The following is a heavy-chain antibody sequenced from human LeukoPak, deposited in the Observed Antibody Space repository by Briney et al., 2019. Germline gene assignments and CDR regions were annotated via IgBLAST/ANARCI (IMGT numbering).Heavy chain of an antibody. CDR2: IRYDGSNK. CDR1: GFTFSSYG. D-gene: IGHD3-22*01. Sequence: PGGSLRLSCAASGFTFSSYGMHWVRQGPGKGLEWVAFIRYDGSNKYYADSVKGRFTISRDNSKNTLYLQMNSLRAEDTAVYYCAKDSKYYYDSSGYFGWGQGTLVTVSS. J-gene: IGHJ4*02. CDR3: AKDSKYYYDSSGYFG. V-gene: IGHV3-30*02.